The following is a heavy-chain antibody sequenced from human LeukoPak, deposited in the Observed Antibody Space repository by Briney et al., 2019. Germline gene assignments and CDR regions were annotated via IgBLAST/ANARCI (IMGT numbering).Heavy chain of an antibody. Sequence: SETLSLTCTVSGYSISSGYYWSWIRQPPGKGLEWIGYIYYSGSTNYNPSLKSRVTISVDTSKNQFSLKLSSVTAADTAVYYCATRRYYYDSSGYYYPFDYWGQGTLVTVSS. J-gene: IGHJ4*02. CDR3: ATRRYYYDSSGYYYPFDY. V-gene: IGHV4-61*01. CDR2: IYYSGST. D-gene: IGHD3-22*01. CDR1: GYSISSGYY.